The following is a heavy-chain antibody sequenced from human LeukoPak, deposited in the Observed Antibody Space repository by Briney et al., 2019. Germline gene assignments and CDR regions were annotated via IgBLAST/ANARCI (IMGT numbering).Heavy chain of an antibody. Sequence: GGSLRLSCAASGFTFSSYSMNWVRQAPGKGLEWVSSISSSSSYIYYADSVKGRFTISRDNAKNSLYLQMSSLRAEDTAVYYCARGEASYYYDSSGYYYFDYWGQGTLVTVSS. J-gene: IGHJ4*02. CDR2: ISSSSSYI. V-gene: IGHV3-21*01. CDR3: ARGEASYYYDSSGYYYFDY. D-gene: IGHD3-22*01. CDR1: GFTFSSYS.